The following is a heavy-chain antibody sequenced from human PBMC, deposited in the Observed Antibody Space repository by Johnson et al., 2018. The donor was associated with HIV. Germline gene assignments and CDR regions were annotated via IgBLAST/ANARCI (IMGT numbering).Heavy chain of an antibody. V-gene: IGHV3-13*01. J-gene: IGHJ3*02. CDR1: GFTFSSYD. CDR3: ARDGMAATKANI. Sequence: VQLVESGGGVVRPGGSLRLSCAASGFTFSSYDMHWVRQATGKGLEWVSAIGTAGDTYYPGSVKGRFTISRENAKNSLYLQMNSLRAEDTAVYYCARDGMAATKANIWGQGTMVTVSS. CDR2: IGTAGDT. D-gene: IGHD1-14*01.